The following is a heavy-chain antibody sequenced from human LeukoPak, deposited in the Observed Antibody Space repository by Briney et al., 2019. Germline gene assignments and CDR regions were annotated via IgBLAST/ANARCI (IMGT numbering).Heavy chain of an antibody. D-gene: IGHD4-17*01. J-gene: IGHJ4*02. CDR3: ARGLGTTVTTYSYFDY. CDR2: INHSGNT. V-gene: IGHV4-34*01. CDR1: GGSFSGYY. Sequence: SETLSLTCAVYGGSFSGYYWSWIRQPPGKGLEWIGEINHSGNTNYNPSLKSRVTISVDTSKNQFSLKLSSVTAADTAVYYCARGLGTTVTTYSYFDYWGQGTLVTVSS.